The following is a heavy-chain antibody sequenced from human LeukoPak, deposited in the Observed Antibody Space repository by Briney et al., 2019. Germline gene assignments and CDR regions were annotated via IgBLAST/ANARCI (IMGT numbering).Heavy chain of an antibody. CDR2: FIPAGDR. CDR3: VRGGVWGLSSNWLEA. Sequence: GRSLRLSCEASGFTFSRHDMHWVRQAAGKGLEWVSGFIPAGDRYYAESVKGRFTISRENAKGSLYLEVNSLRVGDTAVYCCVRGGVWGLSSNWLEAWGQGTLVIVSS. V-gene: IGHV3-13*04. D-gene: IGHD7-27*01. CDR1: GFTFSRHD. J-gene: IGHJ5*02.